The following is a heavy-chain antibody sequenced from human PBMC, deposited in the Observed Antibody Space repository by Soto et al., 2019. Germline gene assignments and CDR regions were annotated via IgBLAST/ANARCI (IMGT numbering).Heavy chain of an antibody. D-gene: IGHD6-6*01. V-gene: IGHV3-23*01. CDR3: AKDLTPEYSSSSAPRFDP. CDR2: ISGSGGST. CDR1: GFTFSSYS. Sequence: GGSLRLSCAASGFTFSSYSMNWVRQAPGKGLEWVSAISGSGGSTYYADSVKGRFTISRDNSKNTLYLQMNSLRAEDTAVYYCAKDLTPEYSSSSAPRFDPWGQGTLVTVSS. J-gene: IGHJ5*02.